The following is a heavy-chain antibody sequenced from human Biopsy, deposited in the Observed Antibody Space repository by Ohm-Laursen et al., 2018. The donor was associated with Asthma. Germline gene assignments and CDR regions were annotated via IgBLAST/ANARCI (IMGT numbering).Heavy chain of an antibody. Sequence: ATVKISCKISGYSLTDLSMHWVRQAPGQGFEWMGGHDHEEGGTVNARRFQGRVTMTEDTSTDTAYVELSSLSSDDTAVYYCASDFPKDYVRYNFQFWGQGTLVTVSS. V-gene: IGHV1-24*01. CDR2: HDHEEGGT. D-gene: IGHD4-17*01. CDR3: ASDFPKDYVRYNFQF. CDR1: GYSLTDLS. J-gene: IGHJ4*02.